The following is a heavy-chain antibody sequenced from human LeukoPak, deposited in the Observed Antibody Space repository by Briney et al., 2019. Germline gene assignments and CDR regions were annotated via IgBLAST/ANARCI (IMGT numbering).Heavy chain of an antibody. Sequence: GASVKVSCKASGGTFSSYAISWVRQAPGQGLEWMGGIIPIFGTANYAQKFQGRVTITADESTSTAYMELSSLRSEDTAVYYCARDNSVGDSAWWFDPWGQGTLVTVPS. CDR3: ARDNSVGDSAWWFDP. CDR2: IIPIFGTA. CDR1: GGTFSSYA. V-gene: IGHV1-69*13. J-gene: IGHJ5*02. D-gene: IGHD5-12*01.